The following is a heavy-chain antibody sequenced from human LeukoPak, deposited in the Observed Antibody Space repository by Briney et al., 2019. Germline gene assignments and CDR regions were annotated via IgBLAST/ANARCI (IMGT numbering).Heavy chain of an antibody. CDR3: ARGRMGATKRPGDY. D-gene: IGHD1-26*01. Sequence: ASVKVSCKASGGTFSSYAISWVRQAPGQGLEWMGGIIPIFGTANYAQKFQGRVTITADESTSTAYMELSSLRSEDTAVYYCARGRMGATKRPGDYWGQGTLVTVSS. J-gene: IGHJ4*02. V-gene: IGHV1-69*01. CDR2: IIPIFGTA. CDR1: GGTFSSYA.